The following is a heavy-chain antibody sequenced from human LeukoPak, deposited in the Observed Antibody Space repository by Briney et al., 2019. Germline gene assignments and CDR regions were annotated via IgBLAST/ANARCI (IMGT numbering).Heavy chain of an antibody. D-gene: IGHD2-21*01. CDR2: ISEAGSTT. CDR3: ATDCCGGECCSHNRDDY. J-gene: IGHJ4*02. V-gene: IGHV3-74*01. CDR1: GFTFSSYW. Sequence: QPGGSLRLSCAASGFTFSSYWMHWVRQAPGKGLEWVSGISEAGSTTVYADSVKGRFTISRDNSRDTVYLEMNSLRGEDTAIYFCATDCCGGECCSHNRDDYWGQGTLVTVSS.